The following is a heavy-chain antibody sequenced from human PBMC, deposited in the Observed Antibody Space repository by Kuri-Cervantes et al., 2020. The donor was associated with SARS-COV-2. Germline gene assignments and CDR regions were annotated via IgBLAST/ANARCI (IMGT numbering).Heavy chain of an antibody. CDR1: GGSISSSGHY. CDR2: IYYSGST. J-gene: IGHJ4*02. V-gene: IGHV4-39*01. CDR3: ARHGLRYYGSGSLTTFDY. D-gene: IGHD3-10*01. Sequence: ESLKISCSVSGGSISSSGHYWGWVRQPPGEGLEWIGSIYYSGSTYYNPSLKSRVTISVDTSKNQFSLKLSSVTAADTAVYYCARHGLRYYGSGSLTTFDYWGQGTLVAVSS.